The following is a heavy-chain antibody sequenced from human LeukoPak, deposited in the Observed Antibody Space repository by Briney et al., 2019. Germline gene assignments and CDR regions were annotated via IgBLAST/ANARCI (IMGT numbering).Heavy chain of an antibody. CDR3: AKVETSGGANCYALDY. V-gene: IGHV3-23*01. CDR1: GFTFSSYA. CDR2: ISGSDGST. D-gene: IGHD2-2*01. Sequence: GGSLRLSCAASGFTFSSYAMTWVRQAPDKGLEWVSAISGSDGSTYYADSVKGRFTISRDDSQNTLNLQMNSLSAEDTAVYYCAKVETSGGANCYALDYWGQGTLVTVSS. J-gene: IGHJ4*02.